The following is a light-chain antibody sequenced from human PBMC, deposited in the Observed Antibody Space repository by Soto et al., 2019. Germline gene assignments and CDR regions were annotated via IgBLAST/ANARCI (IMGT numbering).Light chain of an antibody. Sequence: DIQMTQSPSSLSASVGDRVTITCRASQTIRTYLNWYQQKPGKAPKLLIYTASSLQSGVPSRFSGSGSGTDFSLTISSLQPEDFATYYCQQSYGAPRTFGQGTKV. CDR3: QQSYGAPRT. J-gene: IGKJ1*01. V-gene: IGKV1-39*01. CDR2: TAS. CDR1: QTIRTY.